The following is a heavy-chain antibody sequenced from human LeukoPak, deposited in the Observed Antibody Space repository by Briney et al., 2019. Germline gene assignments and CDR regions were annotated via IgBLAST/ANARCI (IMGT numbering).Heavy chain of an antibody. V-gene: IGHV4-38-2*02. CDR1: GYSISSGYY. Sequence: SETLSLTCTVSGYSISSGYYWGWIRQPPGKGLEWIGSIYHSGSTYYNPSLKSRVTISVDTSKNQFSLKLSSVTAADTAVYYCARDWGSSYCSGGSCYSGDIDYWGQGTLVTVSS. CDR3: ARDWGSSYCSGGSCYSGDIDY. D-gene: IGHD2-15*01. CDR2: IYHSGST. J-gene: IGHJ4*02.